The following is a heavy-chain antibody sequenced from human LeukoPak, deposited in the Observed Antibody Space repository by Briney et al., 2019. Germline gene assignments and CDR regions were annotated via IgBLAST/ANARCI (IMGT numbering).Heavy chain of an antibody. V-gene: IGHV1-18*04. Sequence: WASVKVSCKASGYTFTSYGISWVRPAPGQGLEWMGWISAYNGNTNYAQKLQGRVTMTTDTSTSTAYMELRSLRSDDTAVYYCARETGTGDYYYGMDVWGKGTTVTVSS. D-gene: IGHD1-1*01. CDR1: GYTFTSYG. J-gene: IGHJ6*04. CDR2: ISAYNGNT. CDR3: ARETGTGDYYYGMDV.